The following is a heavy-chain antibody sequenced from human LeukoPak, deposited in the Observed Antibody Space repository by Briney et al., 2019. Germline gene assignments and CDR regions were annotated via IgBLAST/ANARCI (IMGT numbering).Heavy chain of an antibody. CDR3: AREGVWGSYRFDY. V-gene: IGHV1-69*05. CDR1: GGTFSSYA. CDR2: IIPIFGTA. Sequence: SVKVSCKASGGTFSSYAISWVRQAPGQGLEWMGGIIPIFGTANYALKFQGRVTITTDESTSTAYMELSSLRSEDTAVYYCAREGVWGSYRFDYWGQGTLVTVSS. D-gene: IGHD3-16*02. J-gene: IGHJ4*02.